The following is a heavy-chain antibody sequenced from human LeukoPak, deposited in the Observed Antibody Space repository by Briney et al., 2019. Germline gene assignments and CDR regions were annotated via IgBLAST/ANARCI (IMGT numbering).Heavy chain of an antibody. J-gene: IGHJ5*02. V-gene: IGHV3-72*01. CDR1: GFTFSDHY. D-gene: IGHD2-15*01. CDR2: TRNKANSYTT. CDR3: VRVDYCWFDP. Sequence: GGSLRLSCATSGFTFSDHYMDWVRQAPGKGLEWVGRTRNKANSYTTEYAASVEGRFTISRDDSKNSLYLQMNSLKTEDTAVYYCVRVDYCWFDPWGQGNRVTVSS.